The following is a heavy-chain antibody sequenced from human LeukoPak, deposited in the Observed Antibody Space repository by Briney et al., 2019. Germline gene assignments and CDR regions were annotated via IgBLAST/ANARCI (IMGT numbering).Heavy chain of an antibody. CDR2: NSSSGSTI. CDR1: GFTFSSYE. D-gene: IGHD5-12*01. V-gene: IGHV3-48*03. Sequence: GSLRLSCAASGFTFSSYEMNWVRQAPGKGLEWVSYNSSSGSTIYYADSVKGRFTISRDNAKNSLYLQMNSLRAEDTAVYYCARDDIVATISQVPYGMDVWGKGTTVTVSS. CDR3: ARDDIVATISQVPYGMDV. J-gene: IGHJ6*04.